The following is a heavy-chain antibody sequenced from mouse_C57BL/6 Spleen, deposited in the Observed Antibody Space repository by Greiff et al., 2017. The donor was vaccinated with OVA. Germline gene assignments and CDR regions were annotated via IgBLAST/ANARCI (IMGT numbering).Heavy chain of an antibody. J-gene: IGHJ1*03. CDR1: GYTFTSYW. D-gene: IGHD1-1*01. V-gene: IGHV1-52*01. CDR3: AFYGSSYDWYFDV. CDR2: IDPSDSET. Sequence: QVQLQQPGAELVRPGSSVKLSCKASGYTFTSYWMHWVKQRPIQGLEWIGNIDPSDSETHYNQKFKDKATLTVDKSSSTAYMQLSSLTSEDSAVYYCAFYGSSYDWYFDVWGTGTTVTVSS.